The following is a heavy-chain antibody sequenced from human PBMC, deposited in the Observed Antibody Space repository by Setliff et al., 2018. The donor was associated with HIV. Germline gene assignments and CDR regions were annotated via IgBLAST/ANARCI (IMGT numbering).Heavy chain of an antibody. V-gene: IGHV4-38-2*02. CDR2: IYHNGIT. D-gene: IGHD3-10*01. J-gene: IGHJ4*02. CDR1: GYSISSGYF. CDR3: ARGRLETTDD. Sequence: PSETLSLTCNVSGYSISSGYFWGWIRQPPGKGLEWIGTIYHNGITYYNPSLKSRVTISVDTSKNHFSLKVRSVTAADTAVYYCARGRLETTDDWGQGMLVTVS.